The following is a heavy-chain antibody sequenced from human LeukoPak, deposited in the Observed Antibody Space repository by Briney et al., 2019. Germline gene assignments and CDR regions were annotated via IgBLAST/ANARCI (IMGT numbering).Heavy chain of an antibody. CDR3: ARDRGRSTTGTTSWFDP. CDR1: GFTFSSYA. CDR2: ISGSGGST. D-gene: IGHD1-1*01. Sequence: GGSLRLSCAASGFTFSSYAMSWVRQAPGKGLGWVSAISGSGGSTYYADSVEGRFTIPRDNSKNTLYLQMNSLRAEDTAVYYCARDRGRSTTGTTSWFDPWGQGTLVTVSS. J-gene: IGHJ5*02. V-gene: IGHV3-23*01.